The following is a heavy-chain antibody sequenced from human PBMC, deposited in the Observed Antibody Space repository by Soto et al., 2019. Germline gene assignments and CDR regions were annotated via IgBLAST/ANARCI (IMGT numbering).Heavy chain of an antibody. CDR2: ISWNSVSI. V-gene: IGHV3-9*01. D-gene: IGHD6-13*01. Sequence: PGVSLRLSCAASGFTFDDYAMHWVRQAPGKGLEWVSGISWNSVSIGYADSVKGRFTISRDNAKNSLYLQMNSLRAEDTALYYWAKDSRAAWDYFDYGGQGTRVTLSS. CDR3: AKDSRAAWDYFDY. J-gene: IGHJ4*02. CDR1: GFTFDDYA.